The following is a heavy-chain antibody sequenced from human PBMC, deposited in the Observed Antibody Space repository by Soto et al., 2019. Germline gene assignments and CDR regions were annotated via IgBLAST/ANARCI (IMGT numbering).Heavy chain of an antibody. J-gene: IGHJ5*02. CDR3: ARDRDSSSSGHPTWFDP. CDR1: GGTFSSYA. V-gene: IGHV1-69*01. CDR2: IIPIFGTA. Sequence: QVQLVQSGAEVKKPGSSVKVSCKASGGTFSSYAISWVRQAPGQGLEWMGGIIPIFGTANYAQKFQGRVTITADESTSTAYMELSSLRSEDTAVYYCARDRDSSSSGHPTWFDPGAREPWSPSPQ. D-gene: IGHD6-6*01.